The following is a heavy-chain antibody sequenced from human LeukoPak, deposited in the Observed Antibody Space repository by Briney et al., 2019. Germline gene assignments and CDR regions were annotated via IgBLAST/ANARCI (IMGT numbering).Heavy chain of an antibody. J-gene: IGHJ6*03. V-gene: IGHV1-2*02. D-gene: IGHD1-26*01. CDR3: ARGVSGAYYYYYMDV. CDR1: GYTFADYY. Sequence: WASVKVSCKASGYTFADYYMQWVRQAPGQGLEWMGWINPNSGGTNYAQKFQGRVTMTGDTSISTAYMELSSLRSDDSAVYYCARGVSGAYYYYYMDVWGKGTTVTVSS. CDR2: INPNSGGT.